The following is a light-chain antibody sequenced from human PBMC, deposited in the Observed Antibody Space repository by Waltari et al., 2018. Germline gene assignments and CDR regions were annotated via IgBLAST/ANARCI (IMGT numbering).Light chain of an antibody. CDR2: EVS. J-gene: IGLJ2*01. CDR3: SSYTSSSTRV. Sequence: QSALTQPASVSGSPGPSITIPCTGTSSDVGGYNYVSWYQQHPGKAPKLMIYEVSNRPSGVSNRFSGSKSGNMASLTISGLQAEDEADYYCSSYTSSSTRVFGGGTKLTVL. CDR1: SSDVGGYNY. V-gene: IGLV2-14*01.